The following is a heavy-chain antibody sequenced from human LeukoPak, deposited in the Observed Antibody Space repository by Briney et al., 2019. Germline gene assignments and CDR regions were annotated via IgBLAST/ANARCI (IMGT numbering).Heavy chain of an antibody. CDR2: ISGSGDTT. J-gene: IGHJ4*02. Sequence: GGSLRLSCAASGFTFSSYAMNWVRQAPGKGLEGVSVISGSGDTTFYADSVKGRFTISKDNSKNTLYLQMNNLRAEDTAVYYCAKAGGSADYGGNSGNVYWGQGTLVIVSS. CDR1: GFTFSSYA. D-gene: IGHD4-23*01. CDR3: AKAGGSADYGGNSGNVY. V-gene: IGHV3-23*01.